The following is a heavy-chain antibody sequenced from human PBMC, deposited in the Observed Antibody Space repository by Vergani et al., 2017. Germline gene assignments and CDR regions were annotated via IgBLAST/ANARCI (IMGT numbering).Heavy chain of an antibody. V-gene: IGHV4-61*02. CDR2: IYTSGST. CDR3: ARGDYEPGEYYYYYDGMDV. Sequence: QVQLQESGPGLVKPSQTLSLTCTVSGGSISSGSYYWSWIRQPAGKGLEWIGRIYTSGSTNYNPSLKSRVTISVDTSKNQFSLKLSSVTAADTAVYYCARGDYEPGEYYYYYDGMDVWGQGTTVTVSS. D-gene: IGHD4-17*01. J-gene: IGHJ6*02. CDR1: GGSISSGSYY.